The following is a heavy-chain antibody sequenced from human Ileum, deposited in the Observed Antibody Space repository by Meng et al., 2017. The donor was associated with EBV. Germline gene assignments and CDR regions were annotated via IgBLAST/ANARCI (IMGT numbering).Heavy chain of an antibody. V-gene: IGHV4-4*02. CDR1: GSFTSVSVW. D-gene: IGHD5-24*01. Sequence: AQLPVPGAGRVKTSGTLSRFCAVAGSFTSVSVWWTWVRQAPGKGLEWIVEMHPSGSTNYNPSLKSRVTISLDTFNNHFFLRLTSLIAADTSVYYCSKADAYSLDPWGQGTLVTVSS. J-gene: IGHJ5*02. CDR3: SKADAYSLDP. CDR2: MHPSGST.